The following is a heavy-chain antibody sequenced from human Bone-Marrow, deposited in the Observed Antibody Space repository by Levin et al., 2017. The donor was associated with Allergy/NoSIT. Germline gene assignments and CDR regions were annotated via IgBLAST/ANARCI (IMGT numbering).Heavy chain of an antibody. J-gene: IGHJ4*02. CDR2: INHSGST. CDR3: ARGWSFITIFGVVIPPVFDY. CDR1: GGSFSGYY. Sequence: SETLSLTCAVYGGSFSGYYWSWIRQPPGKGLEWIGEINHSGSTNYNPSLKSRVTISVDTSKNQFSLKLSSVTAADTAVYYCARGWSFITIFGVVIPPVFDYWGQGTLVTVSS. D-gene: IGHD3-3*01. V-gene: IGHV4-34*01.